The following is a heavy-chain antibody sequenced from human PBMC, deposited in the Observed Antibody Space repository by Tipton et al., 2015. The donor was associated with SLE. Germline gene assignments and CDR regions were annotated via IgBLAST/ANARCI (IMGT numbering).Heavy chain of an antibody. V-gene: IGHV3-33*06. CDR3: AKETFYGDYDY. D-gene: IGHD4-17*01. CDR1: GFTFSSYG. J-gene: IGHJ4*02. Sequence: SLRLSCAASGFTFSSYGMHWVRQVPGKGLEWVAVIWYHGKNEYYADSVKGRFTISRDDSKNALYLQVNSLRAEDTAVYYCAKETFYGDYDYWGQGSLVTVSS. CDR2: IWYHGKNE.